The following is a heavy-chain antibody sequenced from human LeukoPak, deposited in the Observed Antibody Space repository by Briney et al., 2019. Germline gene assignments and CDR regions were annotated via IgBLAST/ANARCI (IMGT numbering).Heavy chain of an antibody. V-gene: IGHV4-59*01. CDR1: GGSISSYY. J-gene: IGHJ4*02. Sequence: SETLSLTCTVSGGSISSYYWSWIRQPPGKGLEWIGYIYYSGSTNYNPSLKSRVTISVDTSKNQFSLKLSSVTAADTAVYYCAKDGYLGQWLVRDYWGQGTLVTVSS. CDR2: IYYSGST. D-gene: IGHD6-19*01. CDR3: AKDGYLGQWLVRDY.